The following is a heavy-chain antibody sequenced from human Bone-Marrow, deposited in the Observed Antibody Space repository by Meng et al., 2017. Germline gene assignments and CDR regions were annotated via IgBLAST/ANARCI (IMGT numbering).Heavy chain of an antibody. V-gene: IGHV4-4*03. CDR1: GGSISSIDW. CDR3: ASWIYSCGWQ. Sequence: QVRLHESGPPLSIPRGPPAFTVVFSGGSISSIDWWSWVPQPPGKGLEWIGEIYHGGDTNYNPSLKSRVTIAIDKSKNQFSLKLSSVTAADTAVYYCASWIYSCGWQWGQGALVTVSS. CDR2: IYHGGDT. D-gene: IGHD6-19*01. J-gene: IGHJ4*02.